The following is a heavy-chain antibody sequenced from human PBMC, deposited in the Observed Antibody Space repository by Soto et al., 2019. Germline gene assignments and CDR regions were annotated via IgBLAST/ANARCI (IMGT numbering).Heavy chain of an antibody. J-gene: IGHJ4*02. Sequence: GGSLRLSCAASGFSFRSYAMHWVRQAPGKGLEWVAVIWYDGVNKYYADSVKGRFTISRDNSNNTLYVQMSSLKTEDTAVYYCRTQWLDWGQGTLVTVSS. CDR2: IWYDGVNK. CDR3: RTQWLD. CDR1: GFSFRSYA. D-gene: IGHD6-19*01. V-gene: IGHV3-33*08.